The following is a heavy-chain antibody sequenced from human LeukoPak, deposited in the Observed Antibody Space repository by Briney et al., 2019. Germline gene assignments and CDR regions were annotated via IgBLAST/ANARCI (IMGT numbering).Heavy chain of an antibody. D-gene: IGHD6-13*01. J-gene: IGHJ4*02. CDR3: ARDILATSIAAPYY. CDR1: GGSFSDYY. V-gene: IGHV4-34*01. Sequence: PSETLSLTCAVYGGSFSDYYWSWIRQPPGKGLEWIGEVNHSGSTNYKPSLKSRVTISVDTSKNQFSLRLNSVNAADTAVYYCARDILATSIAAPYYWGQGTLVTVSS. CDR2: VNHSGST.